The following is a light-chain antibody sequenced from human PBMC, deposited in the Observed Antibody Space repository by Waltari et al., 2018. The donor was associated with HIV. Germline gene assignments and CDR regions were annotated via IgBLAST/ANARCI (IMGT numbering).Light chain of an antibody. V-gene: IGLV2-8*01. Sequence: QSALTQPPSASGSPGQSVTISCTGTSSDVGGSKYVSWYQQHPGKAPNLMIYEVNKRPSGVPVRFSGSKCANTSPLTVVVLPADDEADYYCNSYAGSNNWVFGGGTKLTVL. CDR1: SSDVGGSKY. J-gene: IGLJ3*02. CDR3: NSYAGSNNWV. CDR2: EVN.